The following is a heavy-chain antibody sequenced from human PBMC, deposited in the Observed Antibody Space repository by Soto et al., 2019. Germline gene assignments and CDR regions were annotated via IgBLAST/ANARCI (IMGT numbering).Heavy chain of an antibody. CDR1: GVSVSSGSFY. CDR3: ARGATVTQYDY. Sequence: QVQLQESGPGLVKPSETLSLTCTVSGVSVSSGSFYWAWIRQPPGKGLEWIGFGSYSGTTNYKPSLKSRVTISVYTSRSQSSLKVSSLTAADTAVYYCARGATVTQYDYWGQGTLVTVSS. CDR2: GSYSGTT. V-gene: IGHV4-61*01. D-gene: IGHD4-17*01. J-gene: IGHJ4*02.